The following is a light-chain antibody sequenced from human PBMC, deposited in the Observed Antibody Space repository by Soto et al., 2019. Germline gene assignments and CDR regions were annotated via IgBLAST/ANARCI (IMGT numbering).Light chain of an antibody. V-gene: IGKV3D-20*02. CDR1: QSVSSTY. CDR2: GAS. CDR3: QQHNQWPIT. J-gene: IGKJ5*01. Sequence: EIALRQSKGTLSLCPGESTTLSCRDSQSVSSTYLAWYQQKPGQAPRLLIFGASSRATGIPDRFSGSGSGTNFTRTISSLQSEDSAVYYCQQHNQWPITFGQGTRLEI.